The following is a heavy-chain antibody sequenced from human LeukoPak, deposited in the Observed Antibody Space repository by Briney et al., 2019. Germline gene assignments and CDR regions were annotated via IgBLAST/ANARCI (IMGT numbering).Heavy chain of an antibody. V-gene: IGHV3-23*01. Sequence: GGSLRLSCAASGVTFASSAMTWVRQAPGKGLEWVSLISGNGGRTFYADSVKGRFTISRDNSKNTLYLQMNSLRAEDTAVYYCARASMRMTTAGLVDYWGQGTLVTVSS. CDR1: GVTFASSA. D-gene: IGHD6-13*01. CDR2: ISGNGGRT. J-gene: IGHJ4*02. CDR3: ARASMRMTTAGLVDY.